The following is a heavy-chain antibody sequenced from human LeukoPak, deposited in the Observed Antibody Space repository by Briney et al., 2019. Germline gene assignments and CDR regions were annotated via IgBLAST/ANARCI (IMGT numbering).Heavy chain of an antibody. CDR3: ARGRPVSEYSSPDDY. J-gene: IGHJ4*02. Sequence: SETLSLTCAVYGGSFSGYYWSWIRQPPGKGLEWIGEINHSGSTNYNPSLKSRVTISVDTSKNQFSLKLSSVTAADTAVYYCARGRPVSEYSSPDDYWGQGTLDTVSS. CDR2: INHSGST. D-gene: IGHD6-6*01. V-gene: IGHV4-34*01. CDR1: GGSFSGYY.